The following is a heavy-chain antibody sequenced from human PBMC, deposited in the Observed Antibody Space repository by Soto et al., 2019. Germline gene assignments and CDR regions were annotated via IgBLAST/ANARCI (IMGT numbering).Heavy chain of an antibody. CDR3: ARECVAGTYDAFDI. CDR2: MNPNSGNT. D-gene: IGHD6-19*01. Sequence: GASVKVSCKASGYTFTSYDINWVRQATGQGLEWMGWMNPNSGNTGYAQKFQGRVTMTRNTSISTAYMELSSLRSEDTAVYYCARECVAGTYDAFDIWGQGTMVTVSS. CDR1: GYTFTSYD. J-gene: IGHJ3*02. V-gene: IGHV1-8*01.